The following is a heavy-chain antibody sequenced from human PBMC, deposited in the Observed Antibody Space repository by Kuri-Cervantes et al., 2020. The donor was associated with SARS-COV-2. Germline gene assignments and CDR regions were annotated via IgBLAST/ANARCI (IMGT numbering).Heavy chain of an antibody. CDR2: ISVGGGTM. D-gene: IGHD5-18*01. J-gene: IGHJ4*02. V-gene: IGHV3-23*01. CDR3: AKDTLTGHSHGNFDY. Sequence: GGSLRLSCAASGFTFSSYNMKWVRHVPGKGLEWVATISVGGGTMYYADSVKGRFTISRDSSKSTVYLQMNSLRDEDTALYYCAKDTLTGHSHGNFDYWGQGTLVTVSS. CDR1: GFTFSSYN.